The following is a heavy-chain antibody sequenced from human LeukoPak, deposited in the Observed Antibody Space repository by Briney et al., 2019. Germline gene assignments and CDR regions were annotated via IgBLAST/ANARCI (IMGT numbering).Heavy chain of an antibody. D-gene: IGHD3-22*01. CDR2: ISSSSSYI. Sequence: SGGSLRLSCAASGFTFSSYSMNWVRQAPGKGLEWVSSISSSSSYIYYADSVKGRFTISRDNAKNSLYLQMNSLRAEDTAVYYCASMGETMIHLYAFDIWGRGTMVTVSS. CDR1: GFTFSSYS. CDR3: ASMGETMIHLYAFDI. J-gene: IGHJ3*02. V-gene: IGHV3-21*01.